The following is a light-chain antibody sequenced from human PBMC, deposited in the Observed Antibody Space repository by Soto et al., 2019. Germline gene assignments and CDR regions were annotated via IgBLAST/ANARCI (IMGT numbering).Light chain of an antibody. J-gene: IGKJ2*01. CDR1: QGVCSY. Sequence: EIVLTQSPATLSLSPGERAPLSCRASQGVCSYLAWSQQKPGQAPRLLIYDASNRATGVPARFSGSGSGTDFTLTISSLEPEDFAVYYCQQRSNWPPYTFGQGTKLEIK. CDR2: DAS. CDR3: QQRSNWPPYT. V-gene: IGKV3-11*01.